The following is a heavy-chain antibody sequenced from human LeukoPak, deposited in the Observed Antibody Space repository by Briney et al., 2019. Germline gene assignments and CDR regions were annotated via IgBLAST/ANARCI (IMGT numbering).Heavy chain of an antibody. CDR2: MNPNSGNT. V-gene: IGHV1-8*02. Sequence: ASVKVSCKASGYTFTSYGISWVRQAPGQGLEWMGWMNPNSGNTGYAQKFQGRVTMTRNTSISTAYMELSSLRSEDTAVYYCARGKRHYYGSGSYYNPYNWFDPWGQGTLVTVSS. J-gene: IGHJ5*02. CDR1: GYTFTSYG. CDR3: ARGKRHYYGSGSYYNPYNWFDP. D-gene: IGHD3-10*01.